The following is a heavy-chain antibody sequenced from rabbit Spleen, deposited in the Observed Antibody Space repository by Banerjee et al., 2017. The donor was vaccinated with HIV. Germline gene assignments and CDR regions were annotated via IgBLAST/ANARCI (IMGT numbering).Heavy chain of an antibody. J-gene: IGHJ4*01. CDR3: ASGYSDIYLYL. CDR1: GFDFSSGYY. D-gene: IGHD1-1*01. CDR2: IGAGSGDT. Sequence: QEHLTETGGGLVQPGGSLTLSCKASGFDFSSGYYISWVRQAPGKGLEWIGCIGAGSGDTWYATWAKGRFTISKTSSTTVTLQMTSLTAADTATYFCASGYSDIYLYLWGPGTLVTVS. V-gene: IGHV1S45*01.